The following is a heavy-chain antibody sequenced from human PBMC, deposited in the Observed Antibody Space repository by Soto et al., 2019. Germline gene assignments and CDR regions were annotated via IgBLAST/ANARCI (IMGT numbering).Heavy chain of an antibody. D-gene: IGHD6-19*01. CDR1: GFTFGSYA. J-gene: IGHJ4*02. V-gene: IGHV3-23*01. CDR2: ISDSGGNT. CDR3: AKRTYRSGWKKFDS. Sequence: EVQLLESGGGLVQPGGSLRLSCAASGFTFGSYAMSWVRQAPGKGLEWVSAISDSGGNTYYADSVKGRFTISRDNSKNTLYLQMNSLRAEDTAVYYCAKRTYRSGWKKFDSWGQGTLVTVSS.